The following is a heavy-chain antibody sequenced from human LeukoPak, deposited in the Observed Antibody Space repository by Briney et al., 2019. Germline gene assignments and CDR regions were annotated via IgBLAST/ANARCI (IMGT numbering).Heavy chain of an antibody. D-gene: IGHD6-19*01. J-gene: IGHJ4*02. Sequence: ASVKVSCKASGYTFTGYYMHWVRQAPGQGLEWMGRINPNSGGTNYAQKFQGRVTMTRDTSISTAYMEPSRLRSDDTAVYYCARALSSGWYGYYFDYWGQGTLVTVSS. CDR2: INPNSGGT. CDR1: GYTFTGYY. V-gene: IGHV1-2*06. CDR3: ARALSSGWYGYYFDY.